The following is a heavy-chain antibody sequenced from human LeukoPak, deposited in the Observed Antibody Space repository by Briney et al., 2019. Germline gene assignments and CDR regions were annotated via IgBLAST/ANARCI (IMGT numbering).Heavy chain of an antibody. V-gene: IGHV4-39*07. CDR1: AGSISSDSYY. Sequence: SETLSLTCTVSAGSISSDSYYWGWIRQPPGKGLEWIGTIYYSGNTYYNPSLKSRLTISVDTSRNQFSLKLRSVTAADTALYYCASTSPKYYYESSGYSSLFDNWGQGTLVTVSS. CDR3: ASTSPKYYYESSGYSSLFDN. J-gene: IGHJ4*02. D-gene: IGHD3-22*01. CDR2: IYYSGNT.